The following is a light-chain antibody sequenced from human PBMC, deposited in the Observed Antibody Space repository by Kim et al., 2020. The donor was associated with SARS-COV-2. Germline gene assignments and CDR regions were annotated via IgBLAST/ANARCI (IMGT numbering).Light chain of an antibody. CDR2: DAS. Sequence: DIQMTQSPSFLSASVGERVTISCQASQDSSIQLNWYQQKPGRAPKLLIYDASNLQTGVPSRFSGSGSGTDFTFTISSLQPEDIATYYCQQYDNLPYTFGQGTKLEIK. J-gene: IGKJ2*01. CDR1: QDSSIQ. V-gene: IGKV1-33*01. CDR3: QQYDNLPYT.